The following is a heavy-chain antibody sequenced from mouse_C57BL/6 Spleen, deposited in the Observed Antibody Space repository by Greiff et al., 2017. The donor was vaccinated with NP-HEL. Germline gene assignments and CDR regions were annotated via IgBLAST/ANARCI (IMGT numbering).Heavy chain of an antibody. CDR3: ASGLGHYFDY. V-gene: IGHV3-6*01. Sequence: EVKLMESGPGLVKPSQSLSLTCSVTGYSITSGYYWNWIRQFPGNKLEWMGYISYDGSNNYNPSLKNRISITRDTSKNQFFLKLNSVTTEDTATYYCASGLGHYFDYWGQGTTLTVSS. CDR1: GYSITSGYY. CDR2: ISYDGSN. D-gene: IGHD4-1*01. J-gene: IGHJ2*01.